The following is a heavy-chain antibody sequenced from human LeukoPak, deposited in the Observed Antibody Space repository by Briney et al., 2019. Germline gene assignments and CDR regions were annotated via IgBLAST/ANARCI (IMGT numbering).Heavy chain of an antibody. V-gene: IGHV3-64*01. CDR2: ISSNGGST. J-gene: IGHJ4*02. CDR3: ARAQWYNSGWSAPYFDY. CDR1: GFTFSSYA. Sequence: PGGSLRLSCAASGFTFSSYAMHWVRQAPGKGLEYVSAISSNGGSTYYANSVKGRFTISRDNSKNTLYLQMGSLRAEDMAVYYCARAQWYNSGWSAPYFDYWGQGTLVTVSS. D-gene: IGHD6-13*01.